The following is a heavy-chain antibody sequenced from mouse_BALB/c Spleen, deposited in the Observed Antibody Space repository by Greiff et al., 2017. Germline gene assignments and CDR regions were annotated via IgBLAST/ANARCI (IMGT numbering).Heavy chain of an antibody. J-gene: IGHJ3*01. CDR1: GFSLTSYG. D-gene: IGHD1-1*01. V-gene: IGHV2-9*02. Sequence: VKLVESGPGLVAPSQSLSITCTVSGFSLTSYGVHWVRQPPGKGLEWLGVIWAGGSTNYNSALMSRLSISKDNSKSQVFLKMNSLQTDDTAMYYCASNYYGSSYDFSWFAYWGQGTLVTVSA. CDR3: ASNYYGSSYDFSWFAY. CDR2: IWAGGST.